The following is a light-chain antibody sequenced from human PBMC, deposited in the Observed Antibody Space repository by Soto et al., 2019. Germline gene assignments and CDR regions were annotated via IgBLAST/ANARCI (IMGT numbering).Light chain of an antibody. CDR2: GAS. V-gene: IGKV3-15*01. Sequence: EIVMTQSPATLSVSPGERATLSCRASQSVRSYLAWYQQKPGQAPRPLIYGASTRATGIPARFSVSGSGTDFTLTISSLQSEDFAVYYCQEYNNWPSMYTFGQGTKLEIK. CDR1: QSVRSY. J-gene: IGKJ2*01. CDR3: QEYNNWPSMYT.